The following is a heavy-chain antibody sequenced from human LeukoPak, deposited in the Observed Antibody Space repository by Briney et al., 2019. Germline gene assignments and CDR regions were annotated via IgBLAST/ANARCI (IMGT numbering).Heavy chain of an antibody. D-gene: IGHD3-3*01. V-gene: IGHV3-21*01. Sequence: PGGSLRLSCAASGFTFSSYSVNWVRQAPGKGLEWVSSISSSSSYIYYADSVKGRFTISRDNAKNSLYLQMNSLRAEDTAVYYCARPRITIFGVVTNYYYYMDVWGEGTTVTVSS. J-gene: IGHJ6*03. CDR2: ISSSSSYI. CDR3: ARPRITIFGVVTNYYYYMDV. CDR1: GFTFSSYS.